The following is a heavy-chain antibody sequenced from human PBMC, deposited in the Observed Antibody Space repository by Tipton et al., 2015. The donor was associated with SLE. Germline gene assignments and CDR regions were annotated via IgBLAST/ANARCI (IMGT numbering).Heavy chain of an antibody. V-gene: IGHV4-59*01. D-gene: IGHD3-16*01. J-gene: IGHJ2*01. CDR2: IYYSGST. CDR3: ATGDSYWYFAL. Sequence: LRLSCAVYGGSFSGYYWSWIRQPPGKGLEWIGYIYYSGSTNYNPSLKSRVTISVDASKNQFSLKLSSVTAADTAVYYCATGDSYWYFALWGRGTLVTVSS. CDR1: GGSFSGYY.